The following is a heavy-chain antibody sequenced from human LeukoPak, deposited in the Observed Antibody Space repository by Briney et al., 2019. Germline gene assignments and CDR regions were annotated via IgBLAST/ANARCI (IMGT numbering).Heavy chain of an antibody. V-gene: IGHV4-34*01. CDR3: ARAGPYYYYYMDV. J-gene: IGHJ6*03. Sequence: SETLSLTCAVYGGSFSDYFWTWIRQPPGKGLEWIGDINHSGSTNYNPSLKSRVTISVDTSKNQFSLKLSSVTAADTAVYYCARAGPYYYYYMDVWGKGTTVTVSS. CDR2: INHSGST. CDR1: GGSFSDYF. D-gene: IGHD1-14*01.